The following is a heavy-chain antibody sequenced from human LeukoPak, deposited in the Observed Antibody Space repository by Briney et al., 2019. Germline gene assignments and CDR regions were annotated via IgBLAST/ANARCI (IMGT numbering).Heavy chain of an antibody. CDR1: GGSISSYY. V-gene: IGHV4-59*01. CDR3: ARGCYSGYYYYGMDV. D-gene: IGHD2-15*01. Sequence: PSETLSLTCTVSGGSISSYYWSWIRQPPGKGLEWIGYIYYSGSTNYNPSLKSRVTISVDTSKNQFSLKLSSVTAADTAVYYCARGCYSGYYYYGMDVWGQGTTVTVSS. CDR2: IYYSGST. J-gene: IGHJ6*02.